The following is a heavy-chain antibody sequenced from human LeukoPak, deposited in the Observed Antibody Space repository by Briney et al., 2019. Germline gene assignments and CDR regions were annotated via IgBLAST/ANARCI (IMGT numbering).Heavy chain of an antibody. Sequence: GGSLRLSCAASGFTFSSYAMHWVRQAPGKGLEWVALISYDGRNEYYADSVKGRFTISRDNSKNTLYLQMNSLRPEDTAVYYCAGVLRGIKILDYWGQGTLVTVSS. CDR3: AGVLRGIKILDY. CDR2: ISYDGRNE. J-gene: IGHJ4*02. D-gene: IGHD3-10*01. CDR1: GFTFSSYA. V-gene: IGHV3-30*04.